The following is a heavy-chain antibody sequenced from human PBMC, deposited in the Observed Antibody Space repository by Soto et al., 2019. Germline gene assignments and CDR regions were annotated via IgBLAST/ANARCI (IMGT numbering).Heavy chain of an antibody. V-gene: IGHV4-4*02. J-gene: IGHJ2*01. D-gene: IGHD3-3*01. CDR3: ARSAYYDSRYFEL. CDR1: GGSISSSNW. CDR2: IYHSGST. Sequence: QVQLQESGPGLVKPSGTLSLTCAVSGGSISSSNWWSWVRQPPGKGLEWIGEIYHSGSTNYNPSLKSRVSISVDKSQNQFSLKLSSVTAADTAVFYCARSAYYDSRYFELWGRGTLVTVSS.